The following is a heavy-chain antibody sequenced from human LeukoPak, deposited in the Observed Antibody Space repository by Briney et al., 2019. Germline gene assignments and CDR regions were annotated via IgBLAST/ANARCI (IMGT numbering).Heavy chain of an antibody. D-gene: IGHD2-15*01. CDR1: GFTFSNHW. CDR3: ARDRRGGPNWFDP. CDR2: IKQDGSSI. V-gene: IGHV3-7*01. J-gene: IGHJ5*02. Sequence: GGSLRLSCAASGFTFSNHWMSWVRQAPGKGLQWVANIKQDGSSIYYVDSVRGRFTISRDNARNSLYLQMNSLRAEDTAVYYCARDRRGGPNWFDPWGQGTLVTVSS.